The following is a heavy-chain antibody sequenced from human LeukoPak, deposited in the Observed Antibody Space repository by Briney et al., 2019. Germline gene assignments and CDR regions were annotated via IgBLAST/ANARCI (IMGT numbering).Heavy chain of an antibody. V-gene: IGHV4-39*07. CDR3: ARFSPRAMGNYLDF. D-gene: IGHD7-27*01. CDR2: ILYSGTT. Sequence: SETLSLTCTVSGGSISTSRYSWGWIRQPPGKGLDWIGNILYSGTTYYNPSLKSRVILSLDKSANQFSLNLSSVTAADTAVYYCARFSPRAMGNYLDFWGQGTLVTVSS. J-gene: IGHJ4*02. CDR1: GGSISTSRYS.